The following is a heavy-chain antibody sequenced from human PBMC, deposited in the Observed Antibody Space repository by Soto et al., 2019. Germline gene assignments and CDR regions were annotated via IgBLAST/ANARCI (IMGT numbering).Heavy chain of an antibody. J-gene: IGHJ6*02. V-gene: IGHV5-10-1*01. CDR3: ASTLYYYDSSGQNKLYYGMDV. CDR1: GYSFTSYW. D-gene: IGHD3-22*01. Sequence: PGESLKISCKGSGYSFTSYWISWVRQMPGKGLEWMGRIDPSDSYTNYSPSFQGHVTISADKSISTAYLQWSSLKASDTAMYYCASTLYYYDSSGQNKLYYGMDVWGQGTTVTVSS. CDR2: IDPSDSYT.